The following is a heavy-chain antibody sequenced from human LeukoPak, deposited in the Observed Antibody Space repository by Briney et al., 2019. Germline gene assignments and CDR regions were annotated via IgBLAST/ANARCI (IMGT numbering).Heavy chain of an antibody. V-gene: IGHV4-4*07. Sequence: SETLSLTCTVSGGSISSYYWSWIRQPAGKGLEWIGRIYTSGSTYYNPSLKSRVTISVDTSKNQFSLKLSSVTAADTAVYYCARDRSIVGASKSGNDYWGQGTLVTVSS. J-gene: IGHJ4*02. CDR3: ARDRSIVGASKSGNDY. CDR1: GGSISSYY. CDR2: IYTSGST. D-gene: IGHD1-26*01.